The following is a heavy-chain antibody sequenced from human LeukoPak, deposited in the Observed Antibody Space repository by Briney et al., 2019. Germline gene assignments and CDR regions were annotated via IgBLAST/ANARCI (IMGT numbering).Heavy chain of an antibody. Sequence: SETLSLTRTVSGGSISRSSYYWGWIRQPPGKGLEWIGSIYYSGSTFYNPSLESRVTISVDTSKNQFTLKLSSVTAADTAVYYCARDDLSGRYYFDYWGQGSLVTVSS. CDR1: GGSISRSSYY. CDR3: ARDDLSGRYYFDY. D-gene: IGHD1-26*01. CDR2: IYYSGST. V-gene: IGHV4-39*06. J-gene: IGHJ4*02.